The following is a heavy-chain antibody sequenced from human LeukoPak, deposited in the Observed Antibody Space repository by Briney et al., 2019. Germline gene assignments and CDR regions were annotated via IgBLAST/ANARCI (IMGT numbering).Heavy chain of an antibody. D-gene: IGHD3-9*01. Sequence: ASVKVSCKASGYTFTSYYMHWVRQAPGQGLEWMGIINPSGGSTSYAQKFQGRVTMTRDMSTSTVYMELSSLRSEDTAVYYCAKDLHDYDILTGRTNSAHYYYYGMDVWGQGTTVTVSS. V-gene: IGHV1-46*01. CDR2: INPSGGST. CDR1: GYTFTSYY. J-gene: IGHJ6*02. CDR3: AKDLHDYDILTGRTNSAHYYYYGMDV.